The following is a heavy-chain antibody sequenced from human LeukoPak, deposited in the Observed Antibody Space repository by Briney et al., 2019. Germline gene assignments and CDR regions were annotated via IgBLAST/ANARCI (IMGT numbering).Heavy chain of an antibody. CDR3: ATLDTAMVTNFGY. V-gene: IGHV3-21*01. D-gene: IGHD5-18*01. Sequence: PGGSLRLSCAASGFTFSSYSMNWVRQAPGKGLEWVSSISSSSSYIYYADSVKGRFTISRDNAKNSLYLQMNSLRAEDTALYYCATLDTAMVTNFGYWGQGTLVTVSS. CDR1: GFTFSSYS. CDR2: ISSSSSYI. J-gene: IGHJ4*02.